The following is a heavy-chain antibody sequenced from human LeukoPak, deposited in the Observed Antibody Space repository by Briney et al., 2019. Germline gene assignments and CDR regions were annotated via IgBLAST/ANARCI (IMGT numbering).Heavy chain of an antibody. D-gene: IGHD3-9*01. V-gene: IGHV3-33*01. J-gene: IGHJ5*02. CDR3: ARGPPRGYFDWYNWFDP. Sequence: GGSLRLSCAASGFTFSSYGMHWVRQAPGKGLEWVAVIWYDGSNKYYVDSVKGRFTISRDNSKNTLYLQMNSLRAEDTAVYYCARGPPRGYFDWYNWFDPWGQGTLVTVSS. CDR2: IWYDGSNK. CDR1: GFTFSSYG.